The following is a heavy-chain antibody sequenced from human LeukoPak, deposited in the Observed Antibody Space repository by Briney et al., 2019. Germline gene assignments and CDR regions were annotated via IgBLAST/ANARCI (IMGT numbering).Heavy chain of an antibody. Sequence: SETLSLTRAVYGGSFSSYYWSWIRQPPGKGLEWIGEINHSGSTNYNPSLKSRVTISVDTSKNQFSLKLSSVTAADTAVYYCARVGKQWLVLRGWFDPWGQGTLVTVSS. CDR1: GGSFSSYY. CDR2: INHSGST. V-gene: IGHV4-34*01. J-gene: IGHJ5*02. D-gene: IGHD6-19*01. CDR3: ARVGKQWLVLRGWFDP.